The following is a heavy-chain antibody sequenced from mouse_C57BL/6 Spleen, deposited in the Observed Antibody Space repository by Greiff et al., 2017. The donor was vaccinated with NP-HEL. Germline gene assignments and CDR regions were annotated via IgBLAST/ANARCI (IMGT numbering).Heavy chain of an antibody. D-gene: IGHD2-4*01. CDR1: GYTFTSYW. CDR2: IDPSDSYT. V-gene: IGHV1-50*01. J-gene: IGHJ1*03. CDR3: ARRSYDYDTFWYFDV. Sequence: VQLQQPGAELVKPGASVKLSCKASGYTFTSYWMQWVKQRPGQGLEWIGEIDPSDSYTNYNQKFKGKATLTVDTSSSTAYMQLSSLTSEDSAVYYCARRSYDYDTFWYFDVWGTGTTVTVSS.